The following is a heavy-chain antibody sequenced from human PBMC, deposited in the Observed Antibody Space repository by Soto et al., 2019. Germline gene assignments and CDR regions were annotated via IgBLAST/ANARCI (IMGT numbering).Heavy chain of an antibody. D-gene: IGHD3-22*01. J-gene: IGHJ4*02. CDR2: INAGNGNT. CDR3: ARTSGYYVYEY. V-gene: IGHV1-3*01. Sequence: QVQLVQSGAEVKKPGASVKVSCKASGYTFTSSAMHLVRQAPGQRLEWMGWINAGNGNTKYSQKFQGRVTITRDTSASTAYMELSSLRSEDTAVYYCARTSGYYVYEYWGQGTLFTVSS. CDR1: GYTFTSSA.